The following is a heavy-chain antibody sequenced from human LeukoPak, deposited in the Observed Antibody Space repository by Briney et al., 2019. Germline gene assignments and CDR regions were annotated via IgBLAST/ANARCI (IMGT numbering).Heavy chain of an antibody. V-gene: IGHV1-18*01. D-gene: IGHD3-22*01. J-gene: IGHJ4*02. Sequence: GASVKVSCKASGYTFTSYGISWVRQAPGQGLEWMGWISAYNGNTNYAQKLQGRVTKTTDTSTSTAYMELRSLRSDDTAVYYCARDLPTRDYYDSSGYYRYWGQGTLVTVSS. CDR1: GYTFTSYG. CDR3: ARDLPTRDYYDSSGYYRY. CDR2: ISAYNGNT.